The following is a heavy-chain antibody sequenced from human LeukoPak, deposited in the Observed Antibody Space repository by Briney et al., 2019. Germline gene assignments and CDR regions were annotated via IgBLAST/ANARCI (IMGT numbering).Heavy chain of an antibody. Sequence: PGRSLRLSCAASGFTFSSYGMHWVRQAPGKGLEWVAGISYDGSNKYYADSVKGRFTISRDNSKNTLFVQMNSLRAEDTAVYHCTKGREGQWLVLDYWGQGALVTVSS. CDR2: ISYDGSNK. CDR3: TKGREGQWLVLDY. CDR1: GFTFSSYG. J-gene: IGHJ4*02. D-gene: IGHD6-19*01. V-gene: IGHV3-30*18.